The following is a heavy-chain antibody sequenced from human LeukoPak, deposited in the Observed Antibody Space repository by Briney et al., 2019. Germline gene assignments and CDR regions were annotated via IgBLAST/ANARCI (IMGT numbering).Heavy chain of an antibody. D-gene: IGHD3-22*01. Sequence: GGSLRLSCAASGFTFSSYAMRWVRQAPGKGLDGVSAISVSGGSTYYADSVKGRFTISRDNSKNTLYLQMNSLRAEDTAVYYCAKDQDPYYYDSSGYPPFDYWGQGTLVTVSS. J-gene: IGHJ4*02. CDR1: GFTFSSYA. CDR2: ISVSGGST. V-gene: IGHV3-23*01. CDR3: AKDQDPYYYDSSGYPPFDY.